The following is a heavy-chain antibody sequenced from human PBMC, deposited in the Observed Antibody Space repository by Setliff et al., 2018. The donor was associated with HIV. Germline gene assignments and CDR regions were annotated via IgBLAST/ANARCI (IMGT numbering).Heavy chain of an antibody. Sequence: SETLSLTCAVSGYSVSSGYYWGWIRQPPGKGLEWIASIYYSGSTYYAPSLKSRVTISVDTSKNQFSLKLTSVTAADTAVYYCARHPTNWGSTGYYYYYMDVWGKGTTVTVSS. CDR3: ARHPTNWGSTGYYYYYMDV. CDR1: GYSVSSGYY. J-gene: IGHJ6*03. V-gene: IGHV4-38-2*01. D-gene: IGHD7-27*01. CDR2: IYYSGST.